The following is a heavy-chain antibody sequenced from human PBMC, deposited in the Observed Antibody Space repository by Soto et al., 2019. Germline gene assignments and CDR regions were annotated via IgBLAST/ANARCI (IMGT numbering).Heavy chain of an antibody. CDR2: LSFDGITK. D-gene: IGHD1-26*01. J-gene: IGHJ6*02. CDR1: GFSFSSFG. CDR3: AKDRALELLASYGMGG. V-gene: IGHV3-30*18. Sequence: SRRTSFAASGFSFSSFGMHWVRQAPGKGLELVAGLSFDGITKHYACSVKGRFTISRENSKNTMYLQMNSMRAEDTSIFYSAKDRALELLASYGMGGWGAWTTVSVSS.